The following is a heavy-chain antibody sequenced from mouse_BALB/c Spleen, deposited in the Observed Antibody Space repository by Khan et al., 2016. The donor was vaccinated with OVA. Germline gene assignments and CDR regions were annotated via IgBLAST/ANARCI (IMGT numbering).Heavy chain of an antibody. CDR2: IYPGSGNP. CDR1: GYTFTDYY. Sequence: QVRLQQSGAELARPGASVKLSCKASGYTFTDYYINWVKQRTGQGLEWIGDIYPGSGNPYYNEKFKGKATLTADKSSSTAYIHLNSLTSEDSAVYFCARGDYGLYYFDYWGQGTTLTVSS. D-gene: IGHD1-2*01. V-gene: IGHV1-77*01. J-gene: IGHJ2*01. CDR3: ARGDYGLYYFDY.